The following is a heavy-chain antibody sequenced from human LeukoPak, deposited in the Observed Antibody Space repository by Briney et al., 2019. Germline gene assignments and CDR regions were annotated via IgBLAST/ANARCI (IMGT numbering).Heavy chain of an antibody. V-gene: IGHV3-53*01. CDR3: ANLPLSFTVSRGYSDY. CDR1: GFTVSSSF. D-gene: IGHD3-22*01. Sequence: GGSLRLSCGAYGFTVSSSFMSWVRQAQGKGLEWVSVIYRGGSTYYAVSVKGRFTISRDNSKNTLYLQMNNLRAEDTAVYYCANLPLSFTVSRGYSDYWGHGTL. J-gene: IGHJ4*01. CDR2: IYRGGST.